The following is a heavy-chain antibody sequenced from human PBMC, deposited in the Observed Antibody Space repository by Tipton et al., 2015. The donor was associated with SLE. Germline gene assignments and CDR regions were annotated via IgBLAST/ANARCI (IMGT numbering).Heavy chain of an antibody. CDR1: GGSISSGSYY. Sequence: TLSLTCTVSGGSISSGSYYWSWIRQPAGKGLEWSGHIYTSRSTNYHPSPKSRVTISVDTSKNQFSLKLSSVTAADTAVYYCARRGGYFDYWGQGTLVTVSS. V-gene: IGHV4-61*09. CDR2: IYTSRST. J-gene: IGHJ4*02. D-gene: IGHD3-10*01. CDR3: ARRGGYFDY.